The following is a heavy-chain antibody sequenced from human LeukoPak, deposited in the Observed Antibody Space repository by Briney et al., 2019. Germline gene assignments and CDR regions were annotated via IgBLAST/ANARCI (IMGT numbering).Heavy chain of an antibody. Sequence: PSETLSLTCTVSGGSISSSSYYWGWIRQPPGTGLEWIGSIYYSGSTYYNPSLKSRVTISVDTSKNQFSLKLSSVTAADTAVYYCARHRPGPDAFDIWGQGTMVTVSS. J-gene: IGHJ3*02. CDR3: ARHRPGPDAFDI. CDR1: GGSISSSSYY. D-gene: IGHD2-8*02. CDR2: IYYSGST. V-gene: IGHV4-39*01.